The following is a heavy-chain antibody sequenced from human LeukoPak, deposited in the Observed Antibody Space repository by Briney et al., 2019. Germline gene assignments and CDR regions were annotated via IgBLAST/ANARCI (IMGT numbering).Heavy chain of an antibody. CDR1: GRSISSGDNY. V-gene: IGHV4-30-4*08. Sequence: PSETLSLTCTVSGRSISSGDNYWSWIRQPPGKGLEWIGYIYYSGSTYYNPSLKSRVTISVDTSKNQFSLKLSSMSAADTAVYYCARGDLYSSSWYNWGQGTLVTVSS. D-gene: IGHD6-13*01. CDR3: ARGDLYSSSWYN. CDR2: IYYSGST. J-gene: IGHJ4*02.